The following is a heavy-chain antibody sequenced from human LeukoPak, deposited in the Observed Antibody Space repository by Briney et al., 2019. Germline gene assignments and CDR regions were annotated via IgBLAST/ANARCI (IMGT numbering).Heavy chain of an antibody. CDR1: GFTFSSYA. CDR2: ISSNGGST. Sequence: GGSLRLSCAASGFTFSSYAMHWVRQAPGKGLEYVSAISSNGGSTYYANSVKGRLTISRDNSKNTLYLQMGSLRAEDMAVYYCARAGYDFWSGYYPWDYWGQGTLVTVSS. CDR3: ARAGYDFWSGYYPWDY. V-gene: IGHV3-64*01. J-gene: IGHJ4*02. D-gene: IGHD3-3*01.